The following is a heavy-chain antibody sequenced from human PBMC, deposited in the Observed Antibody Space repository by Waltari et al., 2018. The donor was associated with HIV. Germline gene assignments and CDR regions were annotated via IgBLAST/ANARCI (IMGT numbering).Heavy chain of an antibody. J-gene: IGHJ6*02. D-gene: IGHD3-9*01. CDR2: ISWNGGNT. CDR3: AKASRSTFDGYGMDV. V-gene: IGHV3-43D*04. Sequence: EVQLVESGGVVVQPGGSLRLSCAASGFTFDDYAMPWVHQAPGKGLEWVSLISWNGGNTLYADSVKGRFTISRDNSKNSLYLQMNSLRAEDTALYYCAKASRSTFDGYGMDVWGQGTTVTVSS. CDR1: GFTFDDYA.